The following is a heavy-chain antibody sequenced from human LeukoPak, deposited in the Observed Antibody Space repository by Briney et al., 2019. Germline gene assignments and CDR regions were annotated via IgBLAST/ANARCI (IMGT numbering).Heavy chain of an antibody. V-gene: IGHV3-21*01. D-gene: IGHD3-10*01. J-gene: IGHJ5*02. CDR2: ISSSSSYI. CDR3: ARVRRAGSGSYDS. Sequence: PGGSLRLSCAASGXTFSSYSMNWVRQAPGKGLEWVSSISSSSSYIYHADSVKGRFTISRDNAKNSLYLQMNSLRAEDTAVYYCARVRRAGSGSYDSWGQGTLVTVSS. CDR1: GXTFSSYS.